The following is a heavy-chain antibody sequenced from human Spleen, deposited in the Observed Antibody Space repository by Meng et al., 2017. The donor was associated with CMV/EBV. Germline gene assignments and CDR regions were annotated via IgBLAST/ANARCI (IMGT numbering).Heavy chain of an antibody. CDR3: AKDYMATITFLDY. Sequence: CADSGFTFNSYAMSWVRQDPGKGLEWVSGISGSGGSTYYADSVKGRFTISRDNSKNTLYLQMNSLSAEDTAVYYCAKDYMATITFLDYWGQGTLVTVSS. CDR1: GFTFNSYA. D-gene: IGHD5-24*01. V-gene: IGHV3-23*01. CDR2: ISGSGGST. J-gene: IGHJ4*02.